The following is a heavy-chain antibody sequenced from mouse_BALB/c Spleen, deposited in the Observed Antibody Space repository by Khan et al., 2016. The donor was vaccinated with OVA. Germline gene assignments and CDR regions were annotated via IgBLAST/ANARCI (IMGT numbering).Heavy chain of an antibody. J-gene: IGHJ3*01. V-gene: IGHV1-77*01. CDR2: ISPGSGDT. CDR3: ARRNYFGYTFAY. CDR1: GYTFTDYY. Sequence: VKLLESGAELARPGASVKLSCKASGYTFTDYYINWVKQRTGQGLEWIGEISPGSGDTYYNERFKGKATLTADKSSSTAYMQLSSLPSEASAVYFCARRNYFGYTFAYWGQGTLVTVSA. D-gene: IGHD1-2*01.